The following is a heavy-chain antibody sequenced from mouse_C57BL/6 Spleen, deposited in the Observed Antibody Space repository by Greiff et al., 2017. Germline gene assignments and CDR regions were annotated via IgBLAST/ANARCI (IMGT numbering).Heavy chain of an antibody. D-gene: IGHD3-2*02. J-gene: IGHJ2*01. Sequence: VQLQQSGPELVKPGASVKISCKASGYAFSSSWMNWVKPRPGKGLEWIGRIYPGDGDTNYNGKFKGNSKMTADKSSSTAYMQLSSLTSEDSAVYFCARRGDSSGYEYWGQGTTLTVSS. V-gene: IGHV1-82*01. CDR1: GYAFSSSW. CDR2: IYPGDGDT. CDR3: ARRGDSSGYEY.